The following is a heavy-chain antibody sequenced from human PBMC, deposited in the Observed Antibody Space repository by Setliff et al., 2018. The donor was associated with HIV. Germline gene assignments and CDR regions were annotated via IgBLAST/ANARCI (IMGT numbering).Heavy chain of an antibody. Sequence: ASVKVSCKASGYTFTGYYMHWVRQAPGQGLEWMGWTNPNSGGTTYAQKFQGRVTMTRDTSISTAYMEVSRLRSDDTAVYYCAQLGMVDDFDYWGQGTLVTVSS. J-gene: IGHJ4*02. V-gene: IGHV1-2*02. D-gene: IGHD1-1*01. CDR2: TNPNSGGT. CDR1: GYTFTGYY. CDR3: AQLGMVDDFDY.